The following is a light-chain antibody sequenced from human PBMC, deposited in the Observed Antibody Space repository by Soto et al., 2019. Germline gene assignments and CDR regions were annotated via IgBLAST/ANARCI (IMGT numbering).Light chain of an antibody. J-gene: IGKJ1*01. CDR1: RSINSW. CDR3: QQYHALWT. Sequence: QMTRSPSTLSASVGARVTVASRASRSINSWLAWYQQKPGRAPNLLIYDASNLESGVPSRFSGSGSGTEFTLTITSLQPGDFATYYCQQYHALWTFGQGTKVDIK. V-gene: IGKV1-5*01. CDR2: DAS.